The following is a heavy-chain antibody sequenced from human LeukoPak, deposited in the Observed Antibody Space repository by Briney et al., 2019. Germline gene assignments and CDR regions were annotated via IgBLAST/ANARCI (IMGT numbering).Heavy chain of an antibody. CDR1: GGSFSGYY. V-gene: IGHV4-34*01. CDR2: INHSGST. CDR3: ASARGPIMIT. D-gene: IGHD3-16*01. J-gene: IGHJ4*02. Sequence: SETLSLTCAVYGGSFSGYYWSWIRQPPGKGLEWIGEINHSGSTNYNPSLKSRVTISVDTSKNQFSLKLSSATAADTAVYYCASARGPIMITWGQGTLVTVSS.